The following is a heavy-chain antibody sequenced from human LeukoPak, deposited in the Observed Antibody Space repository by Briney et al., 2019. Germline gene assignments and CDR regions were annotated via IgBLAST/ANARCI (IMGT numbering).Heavy chain of an antibody. V-gene: IGHV6-1*01. CDR3: ARDYLAYDILTGYWFDP. Sequence: SQTLSLTCAISGDSVSSNSAAWNWIRQSPSRGLEWLGRTYYRSKWYNDYAVSVKSRITINPDTSKNQFSLQLNSVTPEDTAVYYCARDYLAYDILTGYWFDPWGQGTLVTVSS. CDR1: GDSVSSNSAA. D-gene: IGHD3-9*01. CDR2: TYYRSKWYN. J-gene: IGHJ5*02.